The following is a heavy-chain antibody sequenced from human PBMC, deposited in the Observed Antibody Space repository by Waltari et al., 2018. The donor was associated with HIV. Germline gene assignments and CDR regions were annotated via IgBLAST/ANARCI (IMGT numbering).Heavy chain of an antibody. CDR2: FWSDGVEI. Sequence: QVQLVESGGGVVQPGTSLTLSCAVSGVTFRNFAIHWVRQSPAKGLEWLAVFWSDGVEISYADSVKGRFTISKDSSQKTLYLHLTSLRAEDTALYYCARGYSSSRWIPLYHWGRGTLVTVSS. CDR3: ARGYSSSRWIPLYH. V-gene: IGHV3-33*01. D-gene: IGHD6-6*01. J-gene: IGHJ1*01. CDR1: GVTFRNFA.